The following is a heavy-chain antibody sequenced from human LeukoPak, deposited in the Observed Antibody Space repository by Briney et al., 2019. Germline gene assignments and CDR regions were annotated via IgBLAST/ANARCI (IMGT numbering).Heavy chain of an antibody. Sequence: ASVKVSCKASGGTFSSYAISWVRQAPGQGLEWMGGIIPIFGTANYAQKFQGRVTITTDESTSTAYMELSSLRSEDTAVYYCARSPEYSSSLAWGFDPWGQGTLVTVSS. J-gene: IGHJ5*02. D-gene: IGHD6-6*01. CDR3: ARSPEYSSSLAWGFDP. CDR1: GGTFSSYA. CDR2: IIPIFGTA. V-gene: IGHV1-69*05.